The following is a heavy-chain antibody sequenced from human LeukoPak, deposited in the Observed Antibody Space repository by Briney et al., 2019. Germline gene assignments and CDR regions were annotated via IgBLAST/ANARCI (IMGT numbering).Heavy chain of an antibody. D-gene: IGHD5-12*01. CDR2: IIASSGAT. CDR3: VKGGYDYIEVAYFDF. Sequence: GGSLRLSCAASGFSFNNYAMSWVRQAPGKGLEWVSIIIASSGATFYADTVKGRFTISRDTSKNTLYLQLHSLRLEDTAVYYCVKGGYDYIEVAYFDFWGQGTLVTVSS. J-gene: IGHJ4*02. CDR1: GFSFNNYA. V-gene: IGHV3-23*01.